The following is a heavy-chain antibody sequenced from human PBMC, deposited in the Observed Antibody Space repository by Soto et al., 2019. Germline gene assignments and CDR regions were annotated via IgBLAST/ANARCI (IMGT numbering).Heavy chain of an antibody. Sequence: GGSLRLSCAASGFPFSIYSMNWVRQAPGRGLEWVSSISTASTYISYADSVKGRVTVSRDNSKNTLYLQMNNLRDGDTAVYYCARGFSAGKGSPPDFWGQGTLVTVSS. CDR3: ARGFSAGKGSPPDF. J-gene: IGHJ4*02. D-gene: IGHD3-10*01. CDR2: ISTASTYI. V-gene: IGHV3-21*04. CDR1: GFPFSIYS.